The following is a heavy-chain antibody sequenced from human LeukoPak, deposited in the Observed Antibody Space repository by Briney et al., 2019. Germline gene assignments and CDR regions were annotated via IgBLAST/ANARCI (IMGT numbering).Heavy chain of an antibody. J-gene: IGHJ4*02. CDR1: GFTFSGSA. D-gene: IGHD3-10*01. CDR2: IRSKANSYAT. Sequence: PGGSLRLSCAASGFTFSGSAMHWVRQASGKGLEWVGRIRSKANSYATAYAASVKGRFTISRDDSKNTAYLQMNSLKTEDTAVYYCTHTRLTVRGLPRDYWGQGTLVTVSS. CDR3: THTRLTVRGLPRDY. V-gene: IGHV3-73*01.